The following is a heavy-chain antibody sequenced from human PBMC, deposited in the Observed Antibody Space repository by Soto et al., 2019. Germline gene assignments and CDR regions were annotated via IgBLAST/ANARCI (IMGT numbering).Heavy chain of an antibody. CDR1: GGSISSSNW. D-gene: IGHD3-9*01. Sequence: QVQLQESGPGLVKPSGTLSLTCAVSGGSISSSNWWSWVRQPPGKGLEWIGEIYHSGSTNYNPSLKSQVTISVDKSNTQFSRKLSSVPAADTAVYYCARAPALDSDGMDVWGQGTTVTVSS. CDR2: IYHSGST. J-gene: IGHJ6*02. CDR3: ARAPALDSDGMDV. V-gene: IGHV4-4*02.